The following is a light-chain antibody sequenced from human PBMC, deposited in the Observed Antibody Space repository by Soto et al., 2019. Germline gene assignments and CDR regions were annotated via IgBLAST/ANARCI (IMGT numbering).Light chain of an antibody. V-gene: IGLV1-40*01. Sequence: QAVVTQPTSVSGAPGQRVTISCTGSSSNIGAGYDVHWYQQLPGKAPKLLIYGNNNRPSGVPDRFSGSKSGTSASLAITGLRADDEADYYCQSYASSLSANFVFGTGTKVTVL. CDR2: GNN. CDR1: SSNIGAGYD. CDR3: QSYASSLSANFV. J-gene: IGLJ1*01.